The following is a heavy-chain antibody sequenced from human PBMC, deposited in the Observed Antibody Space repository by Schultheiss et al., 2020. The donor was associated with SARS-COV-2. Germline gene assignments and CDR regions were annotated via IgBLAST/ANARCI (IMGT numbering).Heavy chain of an antibody. Sequence: SVKVSCKASGFTFTSSAVQWVRQARGQRLEWIGWIVVGSGNTNYAQKFQERVTITRDTSISTAYMELSRLRSDDTAVYYCARGLTIRKSTHLTLNWFDPWGQGTLVTVSS. J-gene: IGHJ5*02. CDR1: GFTFTSSA. CDR2: IVVGSGNT. V-gene: IGHV1-58*01. D-gene: IGHD1-14*01. CDR3: ARGLTIRKSTHLTLNWFDP.